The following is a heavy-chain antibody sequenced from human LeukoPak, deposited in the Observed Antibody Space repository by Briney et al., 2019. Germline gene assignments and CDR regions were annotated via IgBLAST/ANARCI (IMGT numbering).Heavy chain of an antibody. CDR1: GGSITTYY. D-gene: IGHD5-12*01. J-gene: IGHJ5*02. CDR3: ARHVIYSGVYSYWFDP. CDR2: IYYGGST. V-gene: IGHV4-59*08. Sequence: SETLSLTCTVSGGSITTYYWSWIRQPPGKGLEWIAFIYYGGSTNYNPSLKSRVDISLDTSKNQFSLRLTSVTAADTAVYYCARHVIYSGVYSYWFDPWGLGTLVTVSS.